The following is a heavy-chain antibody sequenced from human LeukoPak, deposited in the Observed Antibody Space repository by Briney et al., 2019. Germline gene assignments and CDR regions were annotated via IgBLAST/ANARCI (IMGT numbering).Heavy chain of an antibody. CDR2: IYYSGST. CDR3: ARDTHDYANSDYHY. D-gene: IGHD3-22*01. CDR1: GGSISSGDYY. V-gene: IGHV4-30-4*01. Sequence: PSETLSLTCTVSGGSISSGDYYWSWIRQPPGKGLEWIGYIYYSGSTYYNPSLKSRVTISVDTSKNQFSLKLSSVTAADTAVYYCARDTHDYANSDYHYWGQGTLVTVSS. J-gene: IGHJ4*02.